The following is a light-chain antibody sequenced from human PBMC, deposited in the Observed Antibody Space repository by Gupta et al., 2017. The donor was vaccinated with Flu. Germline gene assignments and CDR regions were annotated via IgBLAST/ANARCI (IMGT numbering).Light chain of an antibody. CDR2: WGS. CDR1: QSLLHSNGYNY. CDR3: MQALQTPRYT. Sequence: TPGELASISCRYSQSLLHSNGYNYLDWYLQKPGQSPQLLIYWGSNRASGVPDRLSGSGSGTDFTLKISRVEAEDVGVYYCMQALQTPRYTFGQGTKLEIK. V-gene: IGKV2-28*01. J-gene: IGKJ2*01.